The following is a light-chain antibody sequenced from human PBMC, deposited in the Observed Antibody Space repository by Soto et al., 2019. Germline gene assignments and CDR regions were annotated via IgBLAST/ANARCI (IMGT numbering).Light chain of an antibody. V-gene: IGLV1-40*01. CDR2: GNG. CDR1: SSNIGAGHD. Sequence: QSVLTQPPSVSGAPGQRVTISCTGSSSNIGAGHDVHWYQHLPGTAPKLLIYGNGNRPSGVPDRFSGSKSGTSASLVITGLQAEDEADYYCQSYDSSLSGSEVFGTGTKLTVL. J-gene: IGLJ1*01. CDR3: QSYDSSLSGSEV.